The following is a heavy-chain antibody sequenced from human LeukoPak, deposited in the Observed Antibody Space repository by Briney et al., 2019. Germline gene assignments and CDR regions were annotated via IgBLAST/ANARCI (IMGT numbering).Heavy chain of an antibody. Sequence: PGETLKITCMDTGYSSISYMSSCRPETPLKGPQPLGIIYPGDSDTRYSPSFQGQVTISADKSISTAYLQWSSLKASDTAMYYCARRGEAAKFDYWGQGTLVTVSS. CDR1: GYSSISYM. J-gene: IGHJ4*02. V-gene: IGHV5-51*01. CDR3: ARRGEAAKFDY. D-gene: IGHD3-16*01. CDR2: IYPGDSDT.